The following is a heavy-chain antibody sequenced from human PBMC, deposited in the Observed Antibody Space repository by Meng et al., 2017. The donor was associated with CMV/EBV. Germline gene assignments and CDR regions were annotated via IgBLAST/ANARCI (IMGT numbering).Heavy chain of an antibody. CDR3: ARGFSITALSDY. D-gene: IGHD1-14*01. V-gene: IGHV3-21*01. J-gene: IGHJ4*02. CDR1: GFTFSSYS. CDR2: ISSSSSYI. Sequence: LSLTCAASGFTFSSYSMNWVRPAPGKGLEWVSSISSSSSYIYYADSVKGRFTISRDNAKNSLYLQMNSLRAEDTAVYYCARGFSITALSDYWGQGTLVTVSS.